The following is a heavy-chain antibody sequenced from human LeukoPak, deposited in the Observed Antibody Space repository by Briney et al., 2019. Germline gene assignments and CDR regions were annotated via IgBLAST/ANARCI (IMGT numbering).Heavy chain of an antibody. V-gene: IGHV3-74*01. J-gene: IGHJ4*02. D-gene: IGHD4-17*01. CDR2: INTDGFST. CDR3: ARSRTYGDYGRGLDY. CDR1: GFISSSYW. Sequence: GGSLRLSCAASGFISSSYWMHWVRQPPGKGLVYIACINTDGFSTSYADSVKSRFTIFRDNAKNTLYLQMNSLRAEDTAVYYCARSRTYGDYGRGLDYWGQGTLVTVSS.